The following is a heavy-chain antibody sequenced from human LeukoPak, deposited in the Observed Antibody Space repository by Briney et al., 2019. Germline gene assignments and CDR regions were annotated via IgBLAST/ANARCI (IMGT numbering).Heavy chain of an antibody. J-gene: IGHJ4*02. CDR2: ISSSGSTI. V-gene: IGHV3-48*03. CDR1: GFTFSNYE. CDR3: ARDSSPEGFDY. Sequence: GGSLRLSCAASGFTFSNYEMNWVRQAPGKGLEWVSYISSSGSTIYYADSVKGRFTISRYNAKNSLYLQMNSLRAEDTAVYYCARDSSPEGFDYWGQGTLVTVSS.